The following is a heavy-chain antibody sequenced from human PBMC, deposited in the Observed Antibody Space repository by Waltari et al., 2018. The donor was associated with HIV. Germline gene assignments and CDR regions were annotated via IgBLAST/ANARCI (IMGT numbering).Heavy chain of an antibody. V-gene: IGHV4-34*01. D-gene: IGHD4-17*01. CDR3: ARDSVPSFDYGDYYYYGMDV. Sequence: QVQLQQWGAGLLRPSETLSLTCAVYGGSFSGYYWSWIRPPPGKGLEWIGEINHSGSSNYNPSLKSRVTISVDTSKNQFSLRLRSVTAADTAVYYCARDSVPSFDYGDYYYYGMDVWSQGTTVTVSS. J-gene: IGHJ6*01. CDR2: INHSGSS. CDR1: GGSFSGYY.